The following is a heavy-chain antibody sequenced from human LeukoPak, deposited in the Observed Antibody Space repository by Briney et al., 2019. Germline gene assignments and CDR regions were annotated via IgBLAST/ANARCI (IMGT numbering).Heavy chain of an antibody. Sequence: GGSLRLSCAASGFTFSNYWMNWVRQAPGKGLVWVSHINPGDGSTTGCADSVKGRFTVSRDNAKNTLYLQMSSLKDEDTAVYYCVRDGVGTILYDLWGQGTLVTVSS. J-gene: IGHJ4*01. V-gene: IGHV3-74*01. CDR2: INPGDGSTT. D-gene: IGHD3-3*01. CDR3: VRDGVGTILYDL. CDR1: GFTFSNYW.